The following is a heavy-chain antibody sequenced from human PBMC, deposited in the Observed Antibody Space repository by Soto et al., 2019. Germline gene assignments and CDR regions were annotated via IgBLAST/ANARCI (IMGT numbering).Heavy chain of an antibody. D-gene: IGHD3-3*01. V-gene: IGHV3-30*18. CDR3: AKARTYYDFWSGYFDY. Sequence: GSLRLSCAASGFIFSNYGMHWVRQAPGKGLEWVAVTSYDGSNKYYEDSAKGRFTISRDNSKSTVYLQMNSLRAEDTAVYYCAKARTYYDFWSGYFDYWGQGIQVTVSS. CDR2: TSYDGSNK. J-gene: IGHJ4*02. CDR1: GFIFSNYG.